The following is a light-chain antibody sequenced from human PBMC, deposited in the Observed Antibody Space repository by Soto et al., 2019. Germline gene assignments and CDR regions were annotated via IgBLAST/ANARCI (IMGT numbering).Light chain of an antibody. Sequence: QSVLTQPASVSGSPGQTITISCTGTSTDIGSYDLVSWYQQHPGKVPKLMIYEGSKRPSGVSYRFSASKSGNTASLPIAGLQAEDEADYYCCAFSSSSYVIFGGGTQLTVL. CDR2: EGS. V-gene: IGLV2-23*01. CDR3: CAFSSSSYVI. CDR1: STDIGSYDL. J-gene: IGLJ2*01.